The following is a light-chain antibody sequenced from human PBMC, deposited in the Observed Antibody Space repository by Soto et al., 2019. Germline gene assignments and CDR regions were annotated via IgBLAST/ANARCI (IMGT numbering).Light chain of an antibody. J-gene: IGKJ3*01. CDR1: QDISNY. CDR2: DES. Sequence: DIQMTQSPYSLSASVGDRVTITCQASQDISNYLNWYQQKPGKAPKLLIYDESNLETGVPSRFSGSGSGTDFTFTISSLQPEDIATYYCQQYDNLPAFTFGPGTKVDIK. V-gene: IGKV1-33*01. CDR3: QQYDNLPAFT.